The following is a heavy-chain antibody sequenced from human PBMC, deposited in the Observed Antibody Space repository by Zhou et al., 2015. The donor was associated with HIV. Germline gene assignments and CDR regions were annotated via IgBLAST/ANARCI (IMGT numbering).Heavy chain of an antibody. D-gene: IGHD1-1*01. V-gene: IGHV1-69*17. J-gene: IGHJ4*02. CDR3: ARGDDREAVQPYYFDY. CDR2: IIPTFGVA. Sequence: QVLLLQSGAEVKTPGSSVKVSCKASGGIFSRFAITWLRLAPGRRLEWMGAIIPTFGVANSAQKFQGRVSIDADKSTSTAYMELSGLISEDTAMYYCARGDDREAVQPYYFDYWGQGTLVTVSS. CDR1: GGIFSRFA.